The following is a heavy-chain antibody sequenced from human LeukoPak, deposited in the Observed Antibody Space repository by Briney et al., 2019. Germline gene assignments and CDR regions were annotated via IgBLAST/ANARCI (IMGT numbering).Heavy chain of an antibody. CDR2: ISGSGGST. CDR3: AKGRLGELSLFDY. V-gene: IGHV3-23*01. CDR1: GFTFSSYA. J-gene: IGHJ4*02. D-gene: IGHD3-16*02. Sequence: PTGGSLRLSCAASGFTFSSYAMSWVRQAPGKGLEWVSAISGSGGSTYYADSVKGRFTISRDNSKNTLYLQMNSLRAEDTAVYYCAKGRLGELSLFDYWGQGTLVTVSS.